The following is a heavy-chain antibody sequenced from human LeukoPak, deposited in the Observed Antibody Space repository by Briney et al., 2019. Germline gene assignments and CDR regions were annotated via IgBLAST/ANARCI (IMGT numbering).Heavy chain of an antibody. CDR2: ISGSGDST. D-gene: IGHD3-10*01. Sequence: GGSLRLSCAASGFTFSSYVMSWVRQAPGKGLEWVSGISGSGDSTYFADSVKGRFTISRDNSKNTLYLQMDSLRAEDTAVYYRAKGKGVVRASYDYWGQGTLVTVSS. V-gene: IGHV3-23*01. CDR3: AKGKGVVRASYDY. CDR1: GFTFSSYV. J-gene: IGHJ4*02.